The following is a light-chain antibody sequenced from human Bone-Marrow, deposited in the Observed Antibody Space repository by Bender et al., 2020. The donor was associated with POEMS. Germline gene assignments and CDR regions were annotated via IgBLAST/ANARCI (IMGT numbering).Light chain of an antibody. J-gene: IGLJ2*01. V-gene: IGLV2-14*02. CDR3: ASYTRGSTLVV. CDR1: TSDIGSSNY. Sequence: QSALTQPASVSGSPGQSITISCTGTTSDIGSSNYVFWYQQYAGKAPRLMIYEGNERPSGVSNRFSASKSDDTASLTISGLQADDEADYYCASYTRGSTLVVFGGGTELTVL. CDR2: EGN.